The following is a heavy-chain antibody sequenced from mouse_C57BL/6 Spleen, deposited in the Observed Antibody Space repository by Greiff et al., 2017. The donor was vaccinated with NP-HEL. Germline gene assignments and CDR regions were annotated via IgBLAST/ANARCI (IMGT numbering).Heavy chain of an antibody. CDR3: ARWGNYYFDY. V-gene: IGHV1-69*01. Sequence: VQLQQPGAELVMPGASVKLSCKASGYTFTSYWMHWVKQRPGQGLEWIGEIDPSDSYTNYNQKFKGKSTLTVDKSSSTAYMQLSSLTSEDSAVYYCARWGNYYFDYWGQGTTLTVSS. D-gene: IGHD2-1*01. J-gene: IGHJ2*01. CDR2: IDPSDSYT. CDR1: GYTFTSYW.